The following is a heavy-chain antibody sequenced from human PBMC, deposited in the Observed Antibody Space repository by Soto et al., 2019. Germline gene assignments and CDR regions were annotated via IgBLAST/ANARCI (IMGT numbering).Heavy chain of an antibody. CDR1: GGTFISDA. CDR2: VIPMLPKA. J-gene: IGHJ4*02. CDR3: ARCHSDSSGPGYLDS. D-gene: IGHD3-22*01. V-gene: IGHV1-69*06. Sequence: QVRLVQSEAEVKKAGSSVQVSCKASGGTFISDAVTWVRQAPGQGLEWMGGVIPMLPKANYAQKFQGRATITADKSTSTVYMELHSLKSEDTALYYCARCHSDSSGPGYLDSWGKGPLVTV.